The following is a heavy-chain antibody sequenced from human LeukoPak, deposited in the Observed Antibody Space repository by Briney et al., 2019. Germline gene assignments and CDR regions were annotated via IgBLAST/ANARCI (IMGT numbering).Heavy chain of an antibody. CDR2: IYYSGST. Sequence: QSSETLSLTCTVSGGSISSYYWSWIRQPPGKGLEWIGYIYYSGSTNYNPSLKSRVTISVDTSKNQFSLKLSSVTAADTAVYYCARAHGWLVDYWGQGTLVTVSS. CDR1: GGSISSYY. CDR3: ARAHGWLVDY. V-gene: IGHV4-59*08. D-gene: IGHD6-19*01. J-gene: IGHJ4*02.